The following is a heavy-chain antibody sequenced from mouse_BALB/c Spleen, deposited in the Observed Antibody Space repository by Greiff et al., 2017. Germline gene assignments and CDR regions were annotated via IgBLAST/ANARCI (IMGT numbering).Heavy chain of an antibody. V-gene: IGHV2-6-5*01. CDR3: AKDGNYGFDY. CDR2: IWGGRST. Sequence: QVQLKESGPGLVAPSQSLSITCTVSGFSLTDYGISWIRQPPGKGLEWLGVIWGGRSTYYNSALKFRLSISNDNSKGQVFLKMNSLQTDDTAMYYCAKDGNYGFDYWGQGTTLTVSS. J-gene: IGHJ2*01. CDR1: GFSLTDYG. D-gene: IGHD2-1*01.